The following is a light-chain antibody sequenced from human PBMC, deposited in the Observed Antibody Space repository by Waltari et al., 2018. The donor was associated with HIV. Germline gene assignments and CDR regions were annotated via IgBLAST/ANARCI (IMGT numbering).Light chain of an antibody. J-gene: IGKJ3*01. Sequence: DIVMTQSPDSRAVSLGKRATINCKSSQSVLYSSNNKNYLAWYQQKPGQPPKLLIYWASTRESGVPDRFSGSGSGTDFTLTISSLQAEDVAVYYCQQYYSTPLTFGPGTKVDIK. CDR2: WAS. CDR3: QQYYSTPLT. CDR1: QSVLYSSNNKNY. V-gene: IGKV4-1*01.